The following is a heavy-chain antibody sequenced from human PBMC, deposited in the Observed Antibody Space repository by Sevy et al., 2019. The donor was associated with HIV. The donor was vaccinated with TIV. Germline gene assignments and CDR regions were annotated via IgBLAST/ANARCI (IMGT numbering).Heavy chain of an antibody. CDR2: ISYDGNDK. D-gene: IGHD3-10*01. Sequence: EGSLRLSCAASAFTFSSYAMHWVRQAPGKGLEWVAVISYDGNDKDYADSVKGRFTISRDNSKNTLYLQMNSLRIEDTAVYYCARAQGVLLWFGEFPLWGPGTLVTVSS. CDR3: ARAQGVLLWFGEFPL. V-gene: IGHV3-30*04. J-gene: IGHJ4*02. CDR1: AFTFSSYA.